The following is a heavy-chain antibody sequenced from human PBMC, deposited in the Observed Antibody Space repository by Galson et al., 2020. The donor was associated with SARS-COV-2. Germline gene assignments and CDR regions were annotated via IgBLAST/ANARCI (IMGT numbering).Heavy chain of an antibody. CDR3: AKRNELVLFGQLLLSNDNYGMDV. V-gene: IGHV4-34*01. CDR1: GGSFSGYY. CDR2: INHSGSS. Sequence: SETLSLTCAVYGGSFSGYYWTWIRQPPGKGLEWIGEINHSGSSNYNPSLKSRVTMSVDTSKNQFSLKLSSVTAADTGVYYCAKRNELVLFGQLLLSNDNYGMDVWGQGTTVTVSS. J-gene: IGHJ6*02. D-gene: IGHD3-10*02.